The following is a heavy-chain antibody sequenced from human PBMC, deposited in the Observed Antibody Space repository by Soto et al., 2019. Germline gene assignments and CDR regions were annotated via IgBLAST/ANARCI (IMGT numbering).Heavy chain of an antibody. D-gene: IGHD4-17*01. CDR1: GGSISSGGYY. CDR2: IYYSGST. Sequence: QVQLQESGPGLVKPSQTLSLTCTVSGGSISSGGYYWSWIRQHPGKGLEWIGYIYYSGSTYYNPSLKSRVTIAVDTSKNQFSLKLSSVTAADTAVYYCARASYGDYGPIDYWGQGTLVTVSS. CDR3: ARASYGDYGPIDY. J-gene: IGHJ4*02. V-gene: IGHV4-31*03.